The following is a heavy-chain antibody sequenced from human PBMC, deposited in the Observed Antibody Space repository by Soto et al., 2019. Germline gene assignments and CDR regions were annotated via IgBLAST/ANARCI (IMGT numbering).Heavy chain of an antibody. CDR3: AKEGPVDYDILTGYYPTFDY. CDR1: GFTFSGYA. CDR2: ISGSGGST. Sequence: GGSLRLSCAASGFTFSGYAMSWVRQAPGKGLEWVSAISGSGGSTYYADSVKGRFTISRDNSKNTLYLQMNSLRAEDTAVYYCAKEGPVDYDILTGYYPTFDYWGQGTLVTVSS. D-gene: IGHD3-9*01. V-gene: IGHV3-23*01. J-gene: IGHJ4*02.